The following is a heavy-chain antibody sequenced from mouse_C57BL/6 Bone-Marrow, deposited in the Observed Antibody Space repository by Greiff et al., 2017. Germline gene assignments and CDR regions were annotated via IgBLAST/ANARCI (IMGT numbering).Heavy chain of an antibody. CDR1: GYNFTSYW. V-gene: IGHV1-55*01. CDR2: IYPGSGST. Sequence: VQLQQPGAELVKPGASVKMSCKASGYNFTSYWITWVKQRPGQGLEWIGDIYPGSGSTNYNEKFKSKATLTVDTSSSTAYMQRSSLTSEDAAVYYCARYLITTVVRWYVDVWCTGTTVTVSS. CDR3: ARYLITTVVRWYVDV. J-gene: IGHJ1*03. D-gene: IGHD1-1*01.